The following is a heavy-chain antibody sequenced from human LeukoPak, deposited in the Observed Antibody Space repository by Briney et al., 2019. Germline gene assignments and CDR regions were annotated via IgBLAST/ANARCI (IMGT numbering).Heavy chain of an antibody. CDR3: AGGPDCSSTSCYNYFDY. D-gene: IGHD2-2*02. V-gene: IGHV1-2*02. J-gene: IGHJ4*02. Sequence: ASVKVSCKASGYTFTGYYMHWVRQAPGQGLEWMGWINPNSGGTNYAQKFQGRVTMTRDTSISTAYMELSRLRSDDTAAYYCAGGPDCSSTSCYNYFDYWGQGTLVTVSS. CDR1: GYTFTGYY. CDR2: INPNSGGT.